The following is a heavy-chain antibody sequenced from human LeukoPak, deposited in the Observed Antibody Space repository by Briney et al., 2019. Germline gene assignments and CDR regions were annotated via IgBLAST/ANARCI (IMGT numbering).Heavy chain of an antibody. CDR3: ARDRETYYDFWSGPELGAPADY. CDR2: ISDYNDNT. Sequence: SVKVFCKASGYTFTRYGISWVRQAPGQGLEWRGWISDYNDNTNYAQKLQGRVTMTTDTSTSTAYMELRSLRSDDTAVYYCARDRETYYDFWSGPELGAPADYWGQGTLVTVSS. V-gene: IGHV1-18*01. D-gene: IGHD3-3*01. CDR1: GYTFTRYG. J-gene: IGHJ4*02.